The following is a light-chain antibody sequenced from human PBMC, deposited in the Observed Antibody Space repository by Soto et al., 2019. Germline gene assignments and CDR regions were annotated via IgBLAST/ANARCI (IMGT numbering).Light chain of an antibody. V-gene: IGLV2-14*01. J-gene: IGLJ1*01. Sequence: QSVLTQPASVSGSPGQSITISCTGTSSDVGGYNYVSWYQQHPGKAPKLMIYDVSNRPSGVSNRFSGSKSGNTASLTISGLQAEDEADYYCSSYTSSSILVFGTWTKLTVL. CDR1: SSDVGGYNY. CDR2: DVS. CDR3: SSYTSSSILV.